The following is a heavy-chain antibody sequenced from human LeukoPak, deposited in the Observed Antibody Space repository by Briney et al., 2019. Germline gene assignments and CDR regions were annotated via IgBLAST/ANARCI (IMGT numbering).Heavy chain of an antibody. Sequence: KTSVTLSLTCTVSGGSISSSSYYWGWIRQPPGKGLEWIGYIYYSGSTNYNPSLKSRVTISVDTSKNQFSLKLSSVTAADTAVYYCAREGLLSPDAFDIWGQGTMVTVSS. CDR2: IYYSGST. CDR1: GGSISSSSYY. J-gene: IGHJ3*02. V-gene: IGHV4-61*01. D-gene: IGHD2-2*01. CDR3: AREGLLSPDAFDI.